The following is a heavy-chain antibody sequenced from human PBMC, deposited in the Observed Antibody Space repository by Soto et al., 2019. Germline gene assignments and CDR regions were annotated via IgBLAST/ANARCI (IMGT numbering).Heavy chain of an antibody. CDR2: INHSGST. J-gene: IGHJ3*02. V-gene: IGHV4-34*01. Sequence: SETLSLTCAVYGGSFSGYYWSWIRQPSGKELEWIGEINHSGSTNYNPSLKSRVTISVDTSKNQFSLKLSSVTAADTAVYYCARATLHFDALDIWGQGTMVTVSS. CDR3: ARATLHFDALDI. D-gene: IGHD3-16*01. CDR1: GGSFSGYY.